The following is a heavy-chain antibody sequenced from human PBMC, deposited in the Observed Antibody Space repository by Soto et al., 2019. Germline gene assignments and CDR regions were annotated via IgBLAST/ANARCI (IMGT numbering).Heavy chain of an antibody. Sequence: PSETLSLTCTVSGGSISSGGYYWSWIRQHPGKGLEWIGYIYYSGSTYYNPSLKSRVTISVDTSKNQFSLKLSSVTAADTAVYYCARDRVIRFSHASQYYYYYYLDVWGKGTTVTVSS. CDR2: IYYSGST. V-gene: IGHV4-31*03. CDR1: GGSISSGGYY. CDR3: ARDRVIRFSHASQYYYYYYLDV. D-gene: IGHD3-3*01. J-gene: IGHJ6*03.